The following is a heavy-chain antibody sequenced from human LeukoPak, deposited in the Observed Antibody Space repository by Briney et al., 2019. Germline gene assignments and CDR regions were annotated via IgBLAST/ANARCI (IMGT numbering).Heavy chain of an antibody. CDR2: IYHSGNT. CDR3: ARRDLTWLRFKAFDI. D-gene: IGHD5-12*01. V-gene: IGHV4-38-2*02. Sequence: SETLSLTCTVSGYSISTSYYWGWIRQPPGKGLEWIGSIYHSGNTYYNPSLKSRVTISVDTSKNQFSLKLSSVTAADTAVYYCARRDLTWLRFKAFDIWGQGTMVTVSS. CDR1: GYSISTSYY. J-gene: IGHJ3*02.